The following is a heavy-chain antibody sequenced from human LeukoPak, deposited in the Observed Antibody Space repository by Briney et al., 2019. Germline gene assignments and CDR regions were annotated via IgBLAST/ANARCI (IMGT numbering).Heavy chain of an antibody. CDR3: ARGTMVQGLDY. CDR2: INHSRST. D-gene: IGHD3-10*01. V-gene: IGHV4-34*01. Sequence: SETLSLTCAVYGGSFSGYYWSWIRQPPGKGLEWIGEINHSRSTNYNPSLKSRVTISVDTSKNQFSLKLSSVTAADTAVYYCARGTMVQGLDYWGQGTLVTVSS. CDR1: GGSFSGYY. J-gene: IGHJ4*02.